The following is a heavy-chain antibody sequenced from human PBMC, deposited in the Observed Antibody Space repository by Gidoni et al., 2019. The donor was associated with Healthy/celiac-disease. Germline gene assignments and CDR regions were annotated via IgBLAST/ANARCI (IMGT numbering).Heavy chain of an antibody. CDR2: IYYSGST. J-gene: IGHJ3*02. V-gene: IGHV4-59*01. Sequence: QVQLQESGPGLVKPSETLSLTCTVSGGSISSYYWSWIRQPPGKGLEWIGYIYYSGSTNYNPSLKSRVTISVDTSKNQFSLKLSSVTAADTAVYYCARDGYSYGWGDAFDIWGQGTMVTVSS. D-gene: IGHD5-18*01. CDR3: ARDGYSYGWGDAFDI. CDR1: GGSISSYY.